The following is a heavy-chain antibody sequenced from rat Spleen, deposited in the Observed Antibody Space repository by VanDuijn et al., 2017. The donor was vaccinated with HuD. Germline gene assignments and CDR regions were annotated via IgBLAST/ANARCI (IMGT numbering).Heavy chain of an antibody. J-gene: IGHJ1*01. V-gene: IGHV5S10*01. D-gene: IGHD1-11*01. CDR3: ATHTYNYWYFDF. Sequence: EVQLVESGGGLVQPGRSLKLSCAASGFTFSDYNMAWVRQAPKKGLEWVATIIYDGSRTYYRDSVKGRFTISRDNAKSTLYLQMDSLRSEDTATYYCATHTYNYWYFDFWGPGTMVTVSS. CDR1: GFTFSDYN. CDR2: IIYDGSRT.